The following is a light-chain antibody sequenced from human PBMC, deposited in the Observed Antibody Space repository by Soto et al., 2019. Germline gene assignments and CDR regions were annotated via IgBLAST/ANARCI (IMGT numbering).Light chain of an antibody. Sequence: EIVLTQSPGTLSLSPGERATLSCRASQSVSSSYLAWYQQKPGQAPRLLIYGASSRATGIPDRFSGSGSGTDFTLTISRLESEDLAVYYCQHYGSSTGTFGQGTKVEIK. J-gene: IGKJ1*01. CDR3: QHYGSSTGT. CDR1: QSVSSSY. CDR2: GAS. V-gene: IGKV3-20*01.